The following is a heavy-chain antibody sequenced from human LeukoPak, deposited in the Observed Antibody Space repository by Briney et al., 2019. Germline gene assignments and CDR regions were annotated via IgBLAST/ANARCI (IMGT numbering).Heavy chain of an antibody. D-gene: IGHD5-18*01. V-gene: IGHV3-73*01. CDR3: TREELWGYYYYGMDV. CDR1: GFTFSGSA. J-gene: IGHJ6*04. Sequence: GGSLRLSCAASGFTFSGSAMHWVRQASGKGLEWVGRIRSKANSYATAYAASVKGRFTISRDDSKSTAYLQMNSLKTEDTAVYYCTREELWGYYYYGMDVWGKGTTVTVSS. CDR2: IRSKANSYAT.